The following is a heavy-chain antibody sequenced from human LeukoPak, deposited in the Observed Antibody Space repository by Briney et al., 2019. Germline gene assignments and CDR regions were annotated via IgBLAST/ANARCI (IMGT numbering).Heavy chain of an antibody. D-gene: IGHD3-16*01. J-gene: IGHJ3*02. CDR3: ARMVSALYVDM. Sequence: TSETLSLTCTVSGDSVTNDFFWGWVRQPPGKGLEWIGSIYHSGSTYYSPSLKSRVIISVDTSKNQFSLRLSSVTAADTAVYYCARMVSALYVDMWGQGTMVTVSS. CDR1: GDSVTNDFF. CDR2: IYHSGST. V-gene: IGHV4-38-2*02.